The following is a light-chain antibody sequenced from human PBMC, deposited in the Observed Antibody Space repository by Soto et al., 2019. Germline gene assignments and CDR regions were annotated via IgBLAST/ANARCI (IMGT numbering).Light chain of an antibody. V-gene: IGLV1-51*01. CDR2: DND. CDR3: GTWDNSLSPYWV. Sequence: QSVLTQPPSVSAAPGQKVTISCSGTTSNIGNNYVSWYQQIPGTAPQLLIYDNDKRPSGIPDRFSGSKSGTSATLGITGLQTGDEADYYCGTWDNSLSPYWVFGGGTKVTVL. J-gene: IGLJ3*02. CDR1: TSNIGNNY.